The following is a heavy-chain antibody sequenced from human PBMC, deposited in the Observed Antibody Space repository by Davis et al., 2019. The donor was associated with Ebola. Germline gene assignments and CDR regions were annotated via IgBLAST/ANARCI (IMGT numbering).Heavy chain of an antibody. CDR3: ASPLWFGEGWFDP. CDR1: GGSISSSSYY. V-gene: IGHV4-39*01. CDR2: IYYSGST. Sequence: MPSETLSLTCTVSGGSISSSSYYWGWIRQPPGKGLEWIGSIYYSGSTYYNPSLKSRVTISVDTSKNQFSLKLSSVTAADTAVYYCASPLWFGEGWFDPWGQGTLVTVSS. J-gene: IGHJ5*02. D-gene: IGHD3-10*01.